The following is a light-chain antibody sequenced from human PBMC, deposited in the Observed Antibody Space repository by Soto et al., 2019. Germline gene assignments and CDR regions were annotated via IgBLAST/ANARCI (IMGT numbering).Light chain of an antibody. Sequence: QSALTQPASVSGSPGQSITISCTGTSSDVGGYNYVSWYQQHPGKAPKLMIYDVSNRPSGVSNRFSGSKSGNTPSLTISGLQAEDEADYYCSSYTSSSSVVFGGGIKLTVL. CDR2: DVS. J-gene: IGLJ2*01. CDR1: SSDVGGYNY. V-gene: IGLV2-14*01. CDR3: SSYTSSSSVV.